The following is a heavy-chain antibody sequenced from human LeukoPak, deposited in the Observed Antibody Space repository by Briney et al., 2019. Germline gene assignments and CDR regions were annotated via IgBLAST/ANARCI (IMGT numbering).Heavy chain of an antibody. Sequence: GESLKISCKGSGYSFTSYWIGWVRQMPGKGLEWMGIIYPGDSDTRYSPSFQGQVTISADKSISTAYLQWSSLKASDTAMYYCARRTGVWFGELSVYYFDYWGQGTLVTVSS. CDR3: ARRTGVWFGELSVYYFDY. CDR2: IYPGDSDT. D-gene: IGHD3-10*01. J-gene: IGHJ4*02. V-gene: IGHV5-51*01. CDR1: GYSFTSYW.